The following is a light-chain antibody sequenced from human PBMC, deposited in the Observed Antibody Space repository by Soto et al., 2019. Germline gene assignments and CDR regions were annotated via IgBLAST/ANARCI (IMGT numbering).Light chain of an antibody. CDR2: EDN. CDR1: SGSIANNY. Sequence: NFMLTQPHSLSESPGKTVTISCTRSSGSIANNYVQWYQQRPGSAPIIVIYEDNQRPSGVPDRFSGSIDSSSNSASLIISGLKTEDEADYSCQSYDLSNVTFGRGTKLTVL. CDR3: QSYDLSNVT. J-gene: IGLJ2*01. V-gene: IGLV6-57*04.